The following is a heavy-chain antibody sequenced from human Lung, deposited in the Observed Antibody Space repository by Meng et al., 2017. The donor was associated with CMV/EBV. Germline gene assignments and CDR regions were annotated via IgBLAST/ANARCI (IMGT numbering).Heavy chain of an antibody. CDR2: ITGSGGST. Sequence: GGSXRLXCAASEFTFRSYAMSWVRQAPGRGLAWVSAITGSGGSTYYADSVKGRFTVSRDNSKNTLYLQMNSLRAEDTAVYYCAKAFSASWYREYYDYWGQGXLVTVSS. D-gene: IGHD6-13*01. J-gene: IGHJ4*02. CDR3: AKAFSASWYREYYDY. V-gene: IGHV3-23*01. CDR1: EFTFRSYA.